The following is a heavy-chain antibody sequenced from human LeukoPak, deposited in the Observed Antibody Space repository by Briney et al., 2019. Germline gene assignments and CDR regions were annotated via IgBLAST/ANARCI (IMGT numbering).Heavy chain of an antibody. CDR2: ISGSGGGT. CDR3: VKEYSRHPENWFDP. CDR1: GGSISSYY. J-gene: IGHJ5*02. D-gene: IGHD6-13*01. Sequence: ETLSLTCTVSGGSISSYYWSWIRQPAGKGLEWVSAISGSGGGTYYADSVKGRFTISRDNSKNTLSLQMNSLGGEDTAIYYCVKEYSRHPENWFDPWGQGILVTVSS. V-gene: IGHV3-23*01.